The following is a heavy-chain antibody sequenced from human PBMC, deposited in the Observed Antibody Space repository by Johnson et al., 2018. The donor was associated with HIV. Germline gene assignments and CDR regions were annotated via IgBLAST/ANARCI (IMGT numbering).Heavy chain of an antibody. CDR2: VPDDGDNK. V-gene: IGHV3-30*19. CDR3: VRDHQP. CDR1: GFTFSTYG. Sequence: QVQLVESGGGVVQPGRSLRLSCAASGFTFSTYGMHWVRQAPGKGLEWVAVVPDDGDNKYYADSVKGRFTISRDNSKNTLYLQMNSLRAEDTAVYYCVRDHQPWGQGTMVTVSS. J-gene: IGHJ3*01. D-gene: IGHD2-2*01.